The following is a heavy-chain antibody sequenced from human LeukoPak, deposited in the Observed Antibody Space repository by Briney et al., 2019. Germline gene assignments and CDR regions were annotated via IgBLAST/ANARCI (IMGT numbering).Heavy chain of an antibody. Sequence: PSETLSLTCTVSGGSISSSNYYWGWIRQPPGKGLECLGSIYYNGRTYYNPSLKSRVTISVDTSKNQFSLKLSSVTAADTAVFYCAGIEYSGPLDYWGQGTLVTVSS. CDR3: AGIEYSGPLDY. D-gene: IGHD1-26*01. CDR2: IYYNGRT. V-gene: IGHV4-39*07. J-gene: IGHJ4*02. CDR1: GGSISSSNYY.